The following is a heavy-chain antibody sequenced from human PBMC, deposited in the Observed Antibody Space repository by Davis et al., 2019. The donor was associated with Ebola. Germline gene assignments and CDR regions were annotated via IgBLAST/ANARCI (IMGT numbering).Heavy chain of an antibody. CDR2: INPNSGGT. CDR1: GYTFTGYY. Sequence: ASVKVSCKASGYTFTGYYMHWVRQAPGQGLEWMGWINPNSGGTNYAQKFQGRVTMTRDTSISTAYMELSRLRSDDTAVYYCARDPGGSGSLPGYWGQGTLVTVSS. CDR3: ARDPGGSGSLPGY. V-gene: IGHV1-2*02. J-gene: IGHJ4*02. D-gene: IGHD3-10*01.